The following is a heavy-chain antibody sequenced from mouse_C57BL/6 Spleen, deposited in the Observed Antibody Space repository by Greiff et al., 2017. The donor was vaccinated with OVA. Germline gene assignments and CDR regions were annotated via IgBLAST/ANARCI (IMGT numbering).Heavy chain of an antibody. CDR2: IDPSDSET. CDR3: ARATMITTSRSYFDY. J-gene: IGHJ2*01. D-gene: IGHD2-4*01. CDR1: GYTFTSYW. Sequence: VQVVESGAELVRPGSSVKLSCKASGYTFTSYWMHWVKQRPIQGLEWIGNIDPSDSETHYNQKFKDKATLTVDKSSSTAYMQLSSLTSEDSAVYYCARATMITTSRSYFDYWGQGTTLTVSS. V-gene: IGHV1-52*01.